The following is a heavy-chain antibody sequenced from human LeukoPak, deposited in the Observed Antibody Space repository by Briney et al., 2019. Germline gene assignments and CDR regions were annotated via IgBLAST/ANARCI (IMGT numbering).Heavy chain of an antibody. CDR1: GFTFSSYA. CDR3: ARVGVVVPAATNWFDP. D-gene: IGHD2-2*01. J-gene: IGHJ5*02. CDR2: ISYDGSNK. Sequence: AGRSLRLSCAASGFTFSSYAMHWVRQAPGKGLEWVAVISYDGSNKYYADSVKGRFTISRDNSKNTLYLQMNSLRAEDTAVYYCARVGVVVPAATNWFDPWGQGTLVTVSS. V-gene: IGHV3-30-3*01.